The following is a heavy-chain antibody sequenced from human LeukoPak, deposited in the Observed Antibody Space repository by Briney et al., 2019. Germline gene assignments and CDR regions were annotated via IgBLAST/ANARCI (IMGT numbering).Heavy chain of an antibody. CDR2: INHSGST. CDR3: AREQWLVQVDY. Sequence: SETLSLTCAVYGGSFSGYYWSWIRQPPGKGLEWIGEINHSGSTNYNPSLKSRVTISVDTPKNQFSLKLSSVTAADTAVYYCAREQWLVQVDYWGQGTLVTVSS. CDR1: GGSFSGYY. V-gene: IGHV4-34*01. J-gene: IGHJ4*02. D-gene: IGHD6-19*01.